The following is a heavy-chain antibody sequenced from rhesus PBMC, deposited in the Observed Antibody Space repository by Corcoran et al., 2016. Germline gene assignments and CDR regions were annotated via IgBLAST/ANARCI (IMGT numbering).Heavy chain of an antibody. CDR2: ISGNSGST. Sequence: QVQLQESGPGLVKPSETLSLTCAVSGGSISSSNWWSWIRQPPGKGLEWIGYISGNSGSTYYNPSLKSRGTISTDTSKDQFSLKLSSVTAADTAVYYCARTYYSGSYYPRSFDYWGQGVLVTVSS. CDR3: ARTYYSGSYYPRSFDY. J-gene: IGHJ4*01. D-gene: IGHD3-16*01. CDR1: GGSISSSNW. V-gene: IGHV4-65*01.